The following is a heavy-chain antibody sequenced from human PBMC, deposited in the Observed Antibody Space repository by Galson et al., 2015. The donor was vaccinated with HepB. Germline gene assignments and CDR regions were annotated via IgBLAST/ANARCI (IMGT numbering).Heavy chain of an antibody. J-gene: IGHJ4*02. V-gene: IGHV3-74*01. CDR2: INSDGSEP. Sequence: SLRLSCAASGFTFSSYGMHWVRQAPGKGLMWVSRINSDGSEPKYADSVKGRFTISRDNVKNTLYLQMNSLRAEDTGVYYCARDAGKGFFFCFWGPGTLVTGSS. CDR3: ARDAGKGFFFCF. CDR1: GFTFSSYG. D-gene: IGHD2-21*01.